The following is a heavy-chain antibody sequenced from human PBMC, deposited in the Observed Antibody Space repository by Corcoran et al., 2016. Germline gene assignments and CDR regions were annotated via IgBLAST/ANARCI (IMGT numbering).Heavy chain of an antibody. J-gene: IGHJ4*02. CDR1: GGSFSGYY. Sequence: QVQLQQWGAGLLKPSETLSLTCAVYGGSFSGYYWSWIRQPPGKGLEWIGEINHSGSTNYNPSLKSRVTISVDTSKNQFSLKLSSVTAADTAVYYCARGRGRIRHYFDYWGQGTLGTVSS. CDR2: INHSGST. CDR3: ARGRGRIRHYFDY. D-gene: IGHD3-10*01. V-gene: IGHV4-34*01.